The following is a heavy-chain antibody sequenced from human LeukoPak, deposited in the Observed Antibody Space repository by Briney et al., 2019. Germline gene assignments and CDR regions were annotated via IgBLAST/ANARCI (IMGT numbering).Heavy chain of an antibody. J-gene: IGHJ4*02. V-gene: IGHV3-23*01. Sequence: GGSLRLSCAASGFTFSSYAMSWVRQAPGKGLEWVSAISGSGGSTYYADSVKGRFTISRDNSKNTLYLQMNSLRVEDTAVYYCAKDLTYYDFWSGYYPTRDVDYWGQGTLVTVSS. CDR3: AKDLTYYDFWSGYYPTRDVDY. CDR1: GFTFSSYA. D-gene: IGHD3-3*01. CDR2: ISGSGGST.